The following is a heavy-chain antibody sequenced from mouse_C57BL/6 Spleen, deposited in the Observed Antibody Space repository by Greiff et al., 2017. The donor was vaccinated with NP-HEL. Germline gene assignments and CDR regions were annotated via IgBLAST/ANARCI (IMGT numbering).Heavy chain of an antibody. V-gene: IGHV1-54*01. J-gene: IGHJ1*03. CDR3: AREDYYGSSYVNFDV. D-gene: IGHD1-1*01. CDR2: INPGSGGT. CDR1: GYAFTNYL. Sequence: VQLQQSGAELVRPGTSVKVSCKASGYAFTNYLIEWVKQRPGQGLEWIGVINPGSGGTNYNEKFKGKATLTADKSSSTAYMQLSSLTSEDSAVYFCAREDYYGSSYVNFDVWGTGTTVTVSS.